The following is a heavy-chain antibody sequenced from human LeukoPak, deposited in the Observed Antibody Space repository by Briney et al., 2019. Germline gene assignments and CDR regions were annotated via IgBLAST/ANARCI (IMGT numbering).Heavy chain of an antibody. D-gene: IGHD6-13*01. J-gene: IGHJ4*02. V-gene: IGHV4-34*01. CDR1: GWSFSRYY. Sequence: SETLSLTCPVYGWSFSRYYWRWIRQPPGKGLEWIREINHSGSTNYNPSLKSRVSISVDSSNNQFSLRVSSVTAADTAVYYCARGSDTAAGLYWGQGTMVTVSS. CDR3: ARGSDTAAGLY. CDR2: INHSGST.